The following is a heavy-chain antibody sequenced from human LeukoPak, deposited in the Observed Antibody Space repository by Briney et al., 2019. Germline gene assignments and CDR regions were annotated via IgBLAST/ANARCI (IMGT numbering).Heavy chain of an antibody. Sequence: ASVKVSCKASGGTFSSYAISWVRQAPGQGLEWMGGIIPIFGTANYAQKLQGRVTMTTDTSTSTAYMELRSLRSDDTAVYYCAREAVAGSWFDPWGQGTLVTVS. V-gene: IGHV1-69*05. CDR1: GGTFSSYA. D-gene: IGHD6-19*01. CDR3: AREAVAGSWFDP. J-gene: IGHJ5*02. CDR2: IIPIFGTA.